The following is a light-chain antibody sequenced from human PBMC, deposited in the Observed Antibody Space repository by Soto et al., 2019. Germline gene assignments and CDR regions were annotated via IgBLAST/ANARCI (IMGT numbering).Light chain of an antibody. V-gene: IGKV3-11*01. J-gene: IGKJ1*01. Sequence: EIVLTQSPATLSLSPGERATLSCRASQSVSNFLAWYQQKPGQAPRLLISDASNRATGIPGRFSGSGSGTDSNLTISSLEPEDFGVYYCQQRSNWPWTFGQGTKVEIK. CDR3: QQRSNWPWT. CDR1: QSVSNF. CDR2: DAS.